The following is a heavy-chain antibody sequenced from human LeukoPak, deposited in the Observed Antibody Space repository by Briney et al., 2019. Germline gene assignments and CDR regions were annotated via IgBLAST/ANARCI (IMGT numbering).Heavy chain of an antibody. V-gene: IGHV4-39*01. CDR3: ARGPALRYFGN. Sequence: PSETLSLTCTVSGGSISSSSYYWGWIRQPPGKGLEWIGSVYYSGSTYYNPSLKSRVTISVDTSKNQFSLKLSSVTAADTAVYYCARGPALRYFGNWGQGTLVSVSS. J-gene: IGHJ4*02. CDR1: GGSISSSSYY. CDR2: VYYSGST. D-gene: IGHD3-9*01.